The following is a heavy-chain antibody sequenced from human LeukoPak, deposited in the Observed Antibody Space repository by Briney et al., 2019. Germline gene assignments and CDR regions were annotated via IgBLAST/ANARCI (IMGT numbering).Heavy chain of an antibody. CDR3: ARTLSYYDSSGYYAY. CDR1: GGTFSSYA. Sequence: ASVKVSCKASGGTFSSYAISWVRQAPGQGLEWMGGFIPIFGTANYAQKFQGRVTITADESTSTAYMELSSLRSEDTAVYYCARTLSYYDSSGYYAYWGQGTLVTVSS. D-gene: IGHD3-22*01. V-gene: IGHV1-69*13. CDR2: FIPIFGTA. J-gene: IGHJ4*02.